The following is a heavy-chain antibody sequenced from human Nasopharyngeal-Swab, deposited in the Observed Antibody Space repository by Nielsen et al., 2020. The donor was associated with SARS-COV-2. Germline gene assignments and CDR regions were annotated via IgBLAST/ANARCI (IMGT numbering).Heavy chain of an antibody. J-gene: IGHJ5*02. D-gene: IGHD3-3*01. CDR1: GGSMNSYNYY. CDR3: ARAIKIFGAVVGSFDP. V-gene: IGHV4-39*07. CDR2: IYYSGTT. Sequence: SETLSLTCTVSGGSMNSYNYYWGWICQPQEKGLEWIGSIYYSGTTYYNPYLKRRVTISFDTSKKQFSLKLNSLTAADTAWYFCARAIKIFGAVVGSFDPWGQGTLVTVSS.